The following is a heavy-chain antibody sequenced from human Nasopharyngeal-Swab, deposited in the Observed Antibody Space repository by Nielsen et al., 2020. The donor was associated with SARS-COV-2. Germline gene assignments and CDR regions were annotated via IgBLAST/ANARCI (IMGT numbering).Heavy chain of an antibody. J-gene: IGHJ6*02. Sequence: WIRQPPGKGLLSVAHINSDGRTTIYADAVKGRFTISRDRAKNTLYLQMDSPRGEDTAVYYCAGGAAGMDVWGQGITVTVSS. CDR3: AGGAAGMDV. CDR2: INSDGRTT. V-gene: IGHV3-74*01. D-gene: IGHD6-25*01.